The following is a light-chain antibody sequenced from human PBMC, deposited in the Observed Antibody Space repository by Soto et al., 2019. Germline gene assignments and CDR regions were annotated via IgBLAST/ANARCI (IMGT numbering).Light chain of an antibody. CDR1: QDISNS. Sequence: PVTQSAASVSASVGDRVTISCQASQDISNSLNWYQQKQGKAPRLLIYDASNLETGVPSRFSGSGSGTDFTLNISSLQPEDIATYYCQHCDSLPLTCGQGTRLDI. CDR3: QHCDSLPLT. CDR2: DAS. J-gene: IGKJ5*01. V-gene: IGKV1-33*01.